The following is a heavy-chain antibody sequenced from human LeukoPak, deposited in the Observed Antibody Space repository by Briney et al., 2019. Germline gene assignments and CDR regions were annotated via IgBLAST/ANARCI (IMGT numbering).Heavy chain of an antibody. V-gene: IGHV3-30*02. J-gene: IGHJ4*02. CDR2: IRYDGSNK. CDR3: AKADCGGDCSMFDY. Sequence: GGSLRLSCAASEFTFSSYGMHWVRQAPGKGLEWVAFIRYDGSNKYYADSVKGRFTISRDNSKNTLYLQMNSLRAEDTAVYYCAKADCGGDCSMFDYWGQGTLVTVSS. CDR1: EFTFSSYG. D-gene: IGHD2-21*01.